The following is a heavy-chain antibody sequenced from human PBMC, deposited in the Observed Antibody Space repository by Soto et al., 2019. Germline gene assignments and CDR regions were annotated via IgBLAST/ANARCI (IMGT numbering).Heavy chain of an antibody. Sequence: ASVKVSCKASGYTFTSYYMHWVRQAPGQGLEWMGIINPSGGSTSYAQKFQGRVTMTRDTSASTVYMELSSLRSEDTAVYCCRGQLGYGKEALDPFDIWGQGTMVTVSS. CDR3: RGQLGYGKEALDPFDI. V-gene: IGHV1-46*01. J-gene: IGHJ3*02. CDR1: GYTFTSYY. D-gene: IGHD5-12*01. CDR2: INPSGGST.